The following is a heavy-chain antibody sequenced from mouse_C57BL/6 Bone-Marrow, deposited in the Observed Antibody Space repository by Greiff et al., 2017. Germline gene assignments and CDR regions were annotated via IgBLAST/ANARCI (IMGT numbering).Heavy chain of an antibody. CDR3: ASGDYYGSSYWYFDV. CDR2: IFPGSGST. V-gene: IGHV1-75*01. Sequence: VQLQQSGPELVKPGASVKISCKASGYTFTDYYINWVKQRPGQGLEWIGWIFPGSGSTYYNEKFKGKATLTVDKSSSTAYMLLSSLTSEDSAVYFCASGDYYGSSYWYFDVWGTGTTVTVSS. CDR1: GYTFTDYY. J-gene: IGHJ1*03. D-gene: IGHD1-1*01.